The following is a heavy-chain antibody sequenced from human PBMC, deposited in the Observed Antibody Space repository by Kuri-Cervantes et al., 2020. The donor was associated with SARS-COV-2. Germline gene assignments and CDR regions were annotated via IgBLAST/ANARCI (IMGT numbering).Heavy chain of an antibody. CDR1: GFIFSDYY. D-gene: IGHD6-13*01. V-gene: IGHV3-11*04. Sequence: GGSLRLSCTASGFIFSDYYMTWIRQAPGKGLEWVSNIGPSGTTKYYADSVKGRFTISRDNAKNSLYLQMSSLRAEDTAVYYCAKEEFIAAYFDYWGQGTLVTVSS. CDR3: AKEEFIAAYFDY. CDR2: IGPSGTTK. J-gene: IGHJ4*02.